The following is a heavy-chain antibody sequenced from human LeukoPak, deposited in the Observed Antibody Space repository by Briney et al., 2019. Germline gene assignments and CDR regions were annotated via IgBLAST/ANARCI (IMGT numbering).Heavy chain of an antibody. CDR3: ARRIAVAGTEDYFDY. CDR1: GYSFTSYW. V-gene: IGHV5-51*01. J-gene: IGHJ4*02. CDR2: LYPGDSDT. D-gene: IGHD6-19*01. Sequence: GESLKISCKSSGYSFTSYWIAWVRQMPGKGLEWMGILYPGDSDTRYSPSFQGQVTISADKSISTAYLQWSSLKASDIAMYYCARRIAVAGTEDYFDYWGQGTLVTVSS.